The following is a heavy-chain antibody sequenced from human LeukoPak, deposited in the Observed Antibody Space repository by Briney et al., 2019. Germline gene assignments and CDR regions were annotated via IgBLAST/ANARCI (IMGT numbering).Heavy chain of an antibody. D-gene: IGHD4-11*01. J-gene: IGHJ4*02. CDR3: AREVRAFDY. Sequence: SETLSLTCAVYGGSFSGYYWSWIRQPPGKGLEWIGEINHSGSTNYNPSLKSRVTISVDTSKNQFSLKLSSVTAEDTAVYYCAREVRAFDYWGQGTLVTVSS. CDR1: GGSFSGYY. CDR2: INHSGST. V-gene: IGHV4-34*01.